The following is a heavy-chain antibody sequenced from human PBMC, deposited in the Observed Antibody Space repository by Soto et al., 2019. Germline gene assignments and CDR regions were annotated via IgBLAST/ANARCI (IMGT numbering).Heavy chain of an antibody. D-gene: IGHD3-10*01. V-gene: IGHV3-23*01. CDR2: ISGSGGST. CDR1: GFTFSSYA. J-gene: IGHJ6*02. CDR3: AKGSVGGSGSYYSYYYYGMDV. Sequence: GGSLRLSCAASGFTFSSYAMSWVRQAPGKGLEWVSAISGSGGSTYYADSVKGRFTISRDNSKNTLYLQMNSLRAEGTAVYYCAKGSVGGSGSYYSYYYYGMDVWGQGTTVTVSS.